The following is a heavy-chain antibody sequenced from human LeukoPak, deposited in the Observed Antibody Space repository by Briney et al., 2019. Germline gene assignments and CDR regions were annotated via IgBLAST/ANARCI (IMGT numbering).Heavy chain of an antibody. CDR3: AKDVVHDYGDYAEYFQH. CDR1: GFTFSSYA. Sequence: PGGSLRLSCAASGFTFSSYAMSWVRQAPGKGLECVSAISGSGGSTYYADSVKGRFTISRDNSKNTLYLQMNSLRAEDTAVYYCAKDVVHDYGDYAEYFQHWGQGTLVTVSS. D-gene: IGHD4-17*01. V-gene: IGHV3-23*01. CDR2: ISGSGGST. J-gene: IGHJ1*01.